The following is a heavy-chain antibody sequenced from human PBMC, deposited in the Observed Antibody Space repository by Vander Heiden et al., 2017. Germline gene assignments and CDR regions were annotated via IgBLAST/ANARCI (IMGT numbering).Heavy chain of an antibody. CDR1: GFTFSRHG. J-gene: IGHJ4*02. V-gene: IGHV3-23*01. CDR3: AKESKAHASGYYFDY. D-gene: IGHD3-22*01. CDR2: ISDSGGST. Sequence: EVQLLESGGALVQPGGYLARSWAASGFTFSRHGMRCVRQTPEKGLEWVSAISDSGGSTYYPDSVKGRFTISRDNSKNTLYLQMNSLRAEDTAVYYCAKESKAHASGYYFDYWGQGALVTVSS.